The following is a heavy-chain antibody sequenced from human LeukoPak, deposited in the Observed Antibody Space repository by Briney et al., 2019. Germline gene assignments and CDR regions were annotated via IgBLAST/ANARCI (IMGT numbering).Heavy chain of an antibody. V-gene: IGHV4-39*01. CDR3: ALLGYCSSTSCYTLEDY. D-gene: IGHD2-2*02. J-gene: IGHJ4*02. CDR1: GGSISSSSYY. Sequence: SETLSLTCTVSGGSISSSSYYWGWIRQPPGKGLEWIGSIYYSGSTYYNPSLKSRVTISVDTSKNQFSLKLSSVTAADTAVYYCALLGYCSSTSCYTLEDYWGQGTLVTVSS. CDR2: IYYSGST.